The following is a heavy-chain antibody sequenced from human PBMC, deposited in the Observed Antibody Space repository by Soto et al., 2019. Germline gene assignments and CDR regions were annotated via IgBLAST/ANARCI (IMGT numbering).Heavy chain of an antibody. V-gene: IGHV3-74*01. CDR1: GFTFSSHW. CDR2: INSDGSST. CDR3: ARGGSGTYLLDY. Sequence: EVQLVESGGGLVQPGGSLRLSCAASGFTFSSHWLHWVRQAPGKGLVWVSRINSDGSSTNYADSVKGQFTITRDNAKNKVYLQVNSLRVEDTAVYYCARGGSGTYLLDYWGQGTLVTVSS. D-gene: IGHD3-10*01. J-gene: IGHJ4*02.